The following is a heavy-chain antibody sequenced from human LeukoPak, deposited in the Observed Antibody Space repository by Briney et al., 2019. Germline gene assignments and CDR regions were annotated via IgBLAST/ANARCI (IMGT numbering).Heavy chain of an antibody. CDR2: IWYDGSNK. Sequence: GGSLRLSCAASGFTFSSCGMHWVRQAPGKGLEWVAVIWYDGSNKYYADSVKGRFTISRDNSKNTLYLQMNSLRAEDTAVYYCASTSFPSSWLRFDYWGQGTLVTVSS. J-gene: IGHJ4*02. D-gene: IGHD6-13*01. CDR3: ASTSFPSSWLRFDY. CDR1: GFTFSSCG. V-gene: IGHV3-33*01.